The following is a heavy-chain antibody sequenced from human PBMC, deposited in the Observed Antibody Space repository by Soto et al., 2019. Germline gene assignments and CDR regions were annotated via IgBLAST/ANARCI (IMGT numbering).Heavy chain of an antibody. J-gene: IGHJ4*02. V-gene: IGHV3-33*01. CDR1: GFTFSSYG. D-gene: IGHD6-13*01. CDR2: IWYDGSNK. Sequence: GGSLRLSCAASGFTFSSYGMHWVRQAPGKGLEWVAVIWYDGSNKYYADSVKGRFTISRDNSKNTLYLQMNSLRAEDTAVYYCARTWQQGYYFDYWGQGTLVTVSS. CDR3: ARTWQQGYYFDY.